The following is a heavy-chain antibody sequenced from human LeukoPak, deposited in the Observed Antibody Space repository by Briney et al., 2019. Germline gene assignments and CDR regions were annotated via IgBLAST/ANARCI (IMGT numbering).Heavy chain of an antibody. J-gene: IGHJ6*02. D-gene: IGHD3-22*01. CDR1: GFLFDDYA. CDR3: ARDRVYDSSGFRPSDFYHYAMDI. Sequence: HTGGSLRLSCVASGFLFDDYAMHWVRQVPGKGLEWVSGITWNGDIIGYADSVKGRFTISRDNAKKPLHLQMISLRLEDTALYLCARDRVYDSSGFRPSDFYHYAMDIWGHGTTVTVSS. CDR2: ITWNGDII. V-gene: IGHV3-9*01.